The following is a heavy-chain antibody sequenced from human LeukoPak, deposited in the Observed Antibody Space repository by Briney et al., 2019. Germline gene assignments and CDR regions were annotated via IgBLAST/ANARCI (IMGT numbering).Heavy chain of an antibody. CDR2: IYHSGST. D-gene: IGHD2-2*01. Sequence: SETLSLTCAVSGYSISSGYYWGWIRQPPGKGLEWIGSIYHSGSTYYNPSLKGRVTISVDTSKNQFSLKLSSVTAADTAVYYCARKYCSSTSCYDGEYYFDYWGQGTLVTVSS. CDR1: GYSISSGYY. CDR3: ARKYCSSTSCYDGEYYFDY. J-gene: IGHJ4*02. V-gene: IGHV4-38-2*01.